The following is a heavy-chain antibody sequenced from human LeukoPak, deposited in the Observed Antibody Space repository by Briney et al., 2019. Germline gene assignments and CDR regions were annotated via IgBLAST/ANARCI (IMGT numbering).Heavy chain of an antibody. V-gene: IGHV4-61*02. CDR2: IYMSGST. CDR1: GGSISSGSYY. J-gene: IGHJ6*02. CDR3: ARVATYYGFSCGMDV. D-gene: IGHD3-3*01. Sequence: PSETLSLTCTASGGSISSGSYYWSWIRQPAGKGLEGIGRIYMSGSTNYNPSLKSRVTISVDMPKNQCSLRLTSVTAADTAVYYRARVATYYGFSCGMDVWGQGTTVSVSS.